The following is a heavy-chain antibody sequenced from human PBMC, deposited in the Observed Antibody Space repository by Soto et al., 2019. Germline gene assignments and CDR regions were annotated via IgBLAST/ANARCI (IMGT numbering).Heavy chain of an antibody. CDR3: AREDSSGWYGFEVPRGRRDYYYYGMDV. V-gene: IGHV3-11*06. J-gene: IGHJ6*02. D-gene: IGHD6-19*01. CDR2: ISSSSSYT. CDR1: GFTFSDYY. Sequence: GGSLRLSCAASGFTFSDYYMSWIRQAPGKGLEWVSYISSSSSYTNYADSVKGRFTISRDNAKNSLYLQMNSLRAEDTAVYYCAREDSSGWYGFEVPRGRRDYYYYGMDVWGQGTTVTVSS.